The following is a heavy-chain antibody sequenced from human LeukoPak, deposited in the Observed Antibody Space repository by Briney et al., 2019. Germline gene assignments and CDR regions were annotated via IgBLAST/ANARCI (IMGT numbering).Heavy chain of an antibody. D-gene: IGHD6-19*01. CDR2: ISGGGGST. CDR3: AKGKQWLVDGNFDY. V-gene: IGHV3-23*01. J-gene: IGHJ4*02. Sequence: PGGSLRLSCAASGFTFSSYAMSWVRQAPGQGLEWVSAISGGGGSTYYADSVKGRFTISRDNSKNTLYLQMNSLRDEDTAVYYCAKGKQWLVDGNFDYWGQGTLVTVSS. CDR1: GFTFSSYA.